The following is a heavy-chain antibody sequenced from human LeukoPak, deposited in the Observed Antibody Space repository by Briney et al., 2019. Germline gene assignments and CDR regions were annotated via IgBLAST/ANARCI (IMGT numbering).Heavy chain of an antibody. D-gene: IGHD6-13*01. CDR3: AREKDSSSGDAFDI. Sequence: ASVKVSCKASGYTFTGYYMHWVRQAPGQGVEWMGWINPNSGGINYAQKFQGWVTMTRDTSISTAYMELSRLRSDDTAVYYCAREKDSSSGDAFDIWGQGTMVTVSS. CDR1: GYTFTGYY. J-gene: IGHJ3*02. V-gene: IGHV1-2*04. CDR2: INPNSGGI.